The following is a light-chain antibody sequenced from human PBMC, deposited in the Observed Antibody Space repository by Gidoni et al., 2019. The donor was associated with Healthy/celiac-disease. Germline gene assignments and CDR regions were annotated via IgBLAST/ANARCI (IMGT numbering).Light chain of an antibody. Sequence: DIKMPQSPSSLSASVGDRVTITCQASQDISNYLNWYQQKPGKAPKLLIYDASNFETGLQSRFRGSGSGTDSTFTISSLQPEDIATYDCQQYDNLYQYTFGQXTKLEIK. CDR3: QQYDNLYQYT. V-gene: IGKV1-33*01. J-gene: IGKJ2*01. CDR1: QDISNY. CDR2: DAS.